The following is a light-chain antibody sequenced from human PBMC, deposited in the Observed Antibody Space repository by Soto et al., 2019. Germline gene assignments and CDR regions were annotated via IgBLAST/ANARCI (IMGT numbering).Light chain of an antibody. CDR3: ASWDDSLNGHV. V-gene: IGLV1-44*01. J-gene: IGLJ1*01. CDR2: SND. Sequence: VLTQPPSASGTPGQRFTVCGSLMSSNIASNTVNWYQQLPGTAPKLLIYSNDQRPSGVPDRFSASKSGTSASLAISGLQSEDEADYYCASWDDSLNGHVFGTGTKVTVL. CDR1: SSNIASNT.